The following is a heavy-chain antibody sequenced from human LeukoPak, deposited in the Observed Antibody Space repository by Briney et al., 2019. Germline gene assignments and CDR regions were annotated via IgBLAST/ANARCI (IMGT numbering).Heavy chain of an antibody. Sequence: SETLSLTCAVYGGSFSGYYWSWIRQPPGKGLEWIGEINHSGSTNYNPSLKSRVTISVDTSKNQFSLKLISVTAPDTAVYYCARDRDTAAGVDVWGQGTTVTVSS. CDR3: ARDRDTAAGVDV. CDR1: GGSFSGYY. V-gene: IGHV4-34*01. J-gene: IGHJ6*02. CDR2: INHSGST. D-gene: IGHD5-18*01.